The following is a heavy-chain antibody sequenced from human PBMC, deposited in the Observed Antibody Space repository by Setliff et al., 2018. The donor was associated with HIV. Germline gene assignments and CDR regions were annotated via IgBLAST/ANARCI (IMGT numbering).Heavy chain of an antibody. CDR1: GGSVSGYY. J-gene: IGHJ6*03. CDR2: IDHSGST. CDR3: ARDRSNWNYGRNYMDV. Sequence: TLTLTCAVYGGSVSGYYWSWIRQPPGKGLEWIGEIDHSGSTNYNPSLKSRVTISVDTSKNQFSLKLSSVTAADTAVYYCARDRSNWNYGRNYMDVWGKGTTVTVSS. V-gene: IGHV4-34*01. D-gene: IGHD1-7*01.